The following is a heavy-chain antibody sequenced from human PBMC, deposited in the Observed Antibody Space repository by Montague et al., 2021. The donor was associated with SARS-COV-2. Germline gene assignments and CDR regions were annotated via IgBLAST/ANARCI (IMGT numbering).Heavy chain of an antibody. CDR1: GFTFDDYA. CDR3: VKCPIGRVGVSHPPSYGMDV. D-gene: IGHD2-15*01. CDR2: ISGDGGST. J-gene: IGHJ6*02. Sequence: SLRLSCAASGFTFDDYAMHWVRQAPGKGLEWVSLISGDGGSTYYVDSVKDRFTIPRDNSKNSLYLQMNSLRTEDTALYYCVKCPIGRVGVSHPPSYGMDVWGQGTTVTVSS. V-gene: IGHV3-43*02.